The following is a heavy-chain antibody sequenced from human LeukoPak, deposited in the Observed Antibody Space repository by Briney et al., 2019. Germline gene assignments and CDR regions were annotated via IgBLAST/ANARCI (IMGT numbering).Heavy chain of an antibody. J-gene: IGHJ4*02. CDR3: LRGDRRDY. CDR1: GFTFTNYE. Sequence: PEGSLRLSCAVSGFTFTNYEMNWVRQAPGKGLEWVSYISSSGTTIYYADSVKGRFIISRDNAKDSLYLQMNSLRVEDTAVYYCLRGDRRDYWGQGTLVTVSS. V-gene: IGHV3-48*03. CDR2: ISSSGTTI.